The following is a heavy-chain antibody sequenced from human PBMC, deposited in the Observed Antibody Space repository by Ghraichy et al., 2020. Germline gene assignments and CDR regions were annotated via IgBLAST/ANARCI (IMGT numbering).Heavy chain of an antibody. CDR1: GFTFSSYA. CDR2: ISGNGGGT. J-gene: IGHJ5*02. Sequence: GGSLRLSCAASGFTFSSYAMTWVRQAPGKGLEWVSGISGNGGGTYYAGSVKGRFTISRDNSKNTLYLQMNSLRAEDTALYYCASLAASAWGQGTLVTVSS. D-gene: IGHD6-13*01. V-gene: IGHV3-23*01. CDR3: ASLAASA.